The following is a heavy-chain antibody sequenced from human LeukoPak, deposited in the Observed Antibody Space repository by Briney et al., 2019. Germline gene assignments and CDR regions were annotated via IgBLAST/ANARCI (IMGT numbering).Heavy chain of an antibody. CDR3: ARGVVPAALDFDY. D-gene: IGHD2-2*01. CDR2: ISSSSSYI. J-gene: IGHJ4*02. Sequence: GGSLRLSCAASGFTFSSYSMNWVRQAPGKGLEWVSSISSSSSYIYYADSVKGRFTISRDNAKNSLYLQMNSLRAEDTAVYYCARGVVPAALDFDYWGQGTLVAVSS. V-gene: IGHV3-21*01. CDR1: GFTFSSYS.